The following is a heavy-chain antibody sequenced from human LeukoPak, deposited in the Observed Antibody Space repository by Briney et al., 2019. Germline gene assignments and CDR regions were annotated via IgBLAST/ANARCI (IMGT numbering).Heavy chain of an antibody. D-gene: IGHD2-15*01. J-gene: IGHJ5*02. CDR1: GFTFSSYW. V-gene: IGHV3-7*05. CDR2: IKKDGVEQ. Sequence: GGSLRLSCAASGFTFSSYWMSWVRQAPGKGLEWVANIKKDGVEQYYVDSVEGRFTISRDNAKSSLFLQMNSLRAEDTAVYYCARISQRSFDPCGQGTLVTVSS. CDR3: ARISQRSFDP.